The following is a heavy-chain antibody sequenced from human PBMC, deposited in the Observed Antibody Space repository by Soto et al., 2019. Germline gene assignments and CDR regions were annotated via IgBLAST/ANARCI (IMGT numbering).Heavy chain of an antibody. J-gene: IGHJ4*02. CDR2: IWYDGSNK. CDR3: ARDHRETIFGVVTYYFDY. Sequence: PGGSLRLSCAAAGFTISSYGMHWVRQAPGKGLEWVAVIWYDGSNKYYADSVKGRFTISRDNSKNTLYLQMNSLRAEDTAVYYCARDHRETIFGVVTYYFDYWGQGTLVTVSS. D-gene: IGHD3-3*01. V-gene: IGHV3-33*01. CDR1: GFTISSYG.